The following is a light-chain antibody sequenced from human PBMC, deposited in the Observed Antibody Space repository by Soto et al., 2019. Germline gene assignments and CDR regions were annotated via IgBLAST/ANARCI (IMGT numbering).Light chain of an antibody. CDR3: AAWDDNLSAYVV. CDR2: SDD. Sequence: QSVLTQPPSASGTPGQRVTISCSGSSSNIGSNSVIWYQQLPGTTPKFLIYSDDQRPSGVPDRFSGSKSGTSASLAISGLQSEDEADYYCAAWDDNLSAYVVFGGGTQLTVL. CDR1: SSNIGSNS. V-gene: IGLV1-44*01. J-gene: IGLJ2*01.